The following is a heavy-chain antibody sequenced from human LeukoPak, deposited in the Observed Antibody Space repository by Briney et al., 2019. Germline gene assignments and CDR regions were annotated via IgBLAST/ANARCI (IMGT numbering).Heavy chain of an antibody. J-gene: IGHJ5*02. CDR2: IWYDGSNK. CDR1: GFTFSSYG. V-gene: IGHV3-33*01. CDR3: ARDLPEWSNWFDP. D-gene: IGHD3-3*01. Sequence: PGGSLRLSCAASGFTFSSYGMHWVRQAPGKGPEWVAVIWYDGSNKYYADSVKGRFTISRDNSKNTLYLQMNSLRAEDTAVYYCARDLPEWSNWFDPWGQGTLVTVSS.